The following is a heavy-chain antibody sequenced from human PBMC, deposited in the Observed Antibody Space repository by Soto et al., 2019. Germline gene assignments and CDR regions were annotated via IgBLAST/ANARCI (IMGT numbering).Heavy chain of an antibody. Sequence: EVQLLESGGGLVQLGGSLRLSCAASGFTFSSYAMSWVRQAPGKGLEWVSAISGSGGSTYYADSVKGRFTISRDNSKNTLYLQMNSLRAEDTAVYYCAGKAGSGSYFNNWFDPWGQGTLVTVSS. D-gene: IGHD3-10*01. CDR1: GFTFSSYA. CDR2: ISGSGGST. J-gene: IGHJ5*02. V-gene: IGHV3-23*01. CDR3: AGKAGSGSYFNNWFDP.